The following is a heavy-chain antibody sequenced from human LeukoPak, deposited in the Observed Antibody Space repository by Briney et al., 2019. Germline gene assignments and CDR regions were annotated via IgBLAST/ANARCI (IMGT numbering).Heavy chain of an antibody. D-gene: IGHD3-3*01. V-gene: IGHV3-74*01. CDR1: GFTLSRYW. CDR3: AREIGVAGVLSSVYYYYMDV. CDR2: INSDGGGT. Sequence: GGSLRLSCAASGFTLSRYWMHWVRQAPGKGLVWVSRINSDGGGTNYADSVKGRFTISRDNAKNTLYLQMNSLRAEDTAVYYCAREIGVAGVLSSVYYYYMDVWGKGTTVTVSS. J-gene: IGHJ6*03.